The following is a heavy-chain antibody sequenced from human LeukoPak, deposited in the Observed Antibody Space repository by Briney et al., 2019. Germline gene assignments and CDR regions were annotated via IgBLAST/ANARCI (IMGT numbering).Heavy chain of an antibody. Sequence: GGSLRLSCEVSGFAFRSYWMHWVRQAPGKGLVWVSRINSDGSSTSYADSVKGRFTISRDNARNTLYLQMNSLRAEDTAVYYCARGWEVPFDYWGQGTLVTVSS. CDR2: INSDGSST. CDR3: ARGWEVPFDY. J-gene: IGHJ4*02. D-gene: IGHD1-26*01. CDR1: GFAFRSYW. V-gene: IGHV3-74*01.